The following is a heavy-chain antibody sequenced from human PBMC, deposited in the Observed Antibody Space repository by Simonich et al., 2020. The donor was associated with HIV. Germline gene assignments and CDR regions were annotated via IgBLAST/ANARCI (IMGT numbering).Heavy chain of an antibody. Sequence: QVQLVESGGGVVQPGRSLRLSCAASGFTFSSYGMHWVRQAPGKGLEWVAVIWYDGSNKYYADSVKGRFTISRDNSKNTLYLQMNSLRAEDTAVYYCAREGAGMGSSWVYWGQGTLVTVSS. V-gene: IGHV3-33*01. CDR1: GFTFSSYG. CDR3: AREGAGMGSSWVY. J-gene: IGHJ4*02. CDR2: IWYDGSNK. D-gene: IGHD6-13*01.